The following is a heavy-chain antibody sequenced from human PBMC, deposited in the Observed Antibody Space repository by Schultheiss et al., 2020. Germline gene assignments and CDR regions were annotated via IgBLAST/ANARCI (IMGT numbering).Heavy chain of an antibody. CDR2: IRSKANSYAT. J-gene: IGHJ4*02. V-gene: IGHV3-73*01. CDR1: GFTFSGSA. D-gene: IGHD6-19*01. Sequence: GESLKISCAASGFTFSGSAMHWVRQASGKGLEWVGRIRSKANSYATAYAASVKGRFTISRDDSKNTLYLQMSSLRAEDTAVYYCAREFSSGWWGQGTLVTVSA. CDR3: AREFSSGW.